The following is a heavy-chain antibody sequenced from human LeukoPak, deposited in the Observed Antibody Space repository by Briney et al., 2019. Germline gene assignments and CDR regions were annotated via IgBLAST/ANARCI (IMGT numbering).Heavy chain of an antibody. V-gene: IGHV4-30-4*01. CDR3: ARGEGCSSTSCYGGYYYYGMDV. CDR2: IYYSGST. CDR1: GGSISSGDYY. D-gene: IGHD2-2*01. Sequence: SETLSLTCTVSGGSISSGDYYWSWIRQPPGKGLEWIGYIYYSGSTYYNPSLKSRVTISVDTSKNQFSLKLSSVTAADTAVYYCARGEGCSSTSCYGGYYYYGMDVWGQGTTVTVSS. J-gene: IGHJ6*02.